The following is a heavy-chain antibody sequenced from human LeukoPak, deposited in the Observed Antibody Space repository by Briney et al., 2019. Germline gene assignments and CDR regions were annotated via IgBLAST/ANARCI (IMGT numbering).Heavy chain of an antibody. CDR1: GYTFTGYH. CDR3: ARARKSITMAA. CDR2: INPNSGGT. D-gene: IGHD3-10*01. J-gene: IGHJ4*02. V-gene: IGHV1-2*02. Sequence: ASVRVSCKASGYTFTGYHMHWVRPAPGQGLEWMGWINPNSGGTNYAQKFQGRVTMTRDTPISTAYMELSRLRSDDTAVYYCARARKSITMAAWGQGTLVTVSS.